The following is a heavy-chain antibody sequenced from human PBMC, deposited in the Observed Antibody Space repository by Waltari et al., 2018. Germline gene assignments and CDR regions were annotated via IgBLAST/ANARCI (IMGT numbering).Heavy chain of an antibody. V-gene: IGHV3-53*01. D-gene: IGHD3-22*01. Sequence: EVQLVESGGGLIQPGGSLRLSCAASGFTVSSNYMRWVRQAPGKGLEWVSVIYSGGSTYYADSVKGRFTISRDNSKNTLYLQMNSLRAEDTAVYYCARGSSSGYYYRGDYWGQGTLVTVSS. CDR3: ARGSSSGYYYRGDY. J-gene: IGHJ4*02. CDR1: GFTVSSNY. CDR2: IYSGGST.